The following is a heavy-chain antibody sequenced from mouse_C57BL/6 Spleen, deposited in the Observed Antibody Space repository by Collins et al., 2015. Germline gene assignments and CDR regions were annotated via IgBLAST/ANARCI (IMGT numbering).Heavy chain of an antibody. CDR3: ARGAVYYGGAMDY. CDR1: GYSFTGYT. D-gene: IGHD1-1*01. J-gene: IGHJ4*01. Sequence: EVQLQHSGPELVKPGASMKISCKASGYSFTGYTMNWVKQSHGKNLEWIGLINPYNGGTSXNQKFKDKATLTVDKSSSTAYMELLSLTSEDSAVYYCARGAVYYGGAMDYWGQGTSVTVSS. CDR2: INPYNGGT. V-gene: IGHV1-26*01.